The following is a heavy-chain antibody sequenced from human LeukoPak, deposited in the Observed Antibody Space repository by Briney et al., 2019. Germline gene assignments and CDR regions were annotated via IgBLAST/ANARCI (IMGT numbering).Heavy chain of an antibody. CDR3: ASCHYDILTGFRREFDF. J-gene: IGHJ4*02. V-gene: IGHV4-4*07. Sequence: SETLSLTCTVSGGSIKSYYWSWIRQPAGEGLEWLGHIYASGTTNYNPSLNSRVTMSVDTSKNQFSLRLASVTAADTAVYFCASCHYDILTGFRREFDFWGQGSLVTVSS. CDR1: GGSIKSYY. D-gene: IGHD3-9*01. CDR2: IYASGTT.